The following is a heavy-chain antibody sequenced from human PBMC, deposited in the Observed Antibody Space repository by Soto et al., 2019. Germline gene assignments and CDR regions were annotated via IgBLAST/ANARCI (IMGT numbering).Heavy chain of an antibody. D-gene: IGHD2-8*02. CDR1: GGSFSGYY. CDR2: INHSGST. J-gene: IGHJ4*02. CDR3: ARDKITGLFDY. Sequence: QVQLQQWCAGLLKPSETLSLTCAGYGGSFSGYYWTWIRQPPGTGLGGIGEINHSGSTNYNPSLKSRVTISVDTSQNQFSLKLTSVTAADTAVYYCARDKITGLFDYWGQGTLVTVSS. V-gene: IGHV4-34*01.